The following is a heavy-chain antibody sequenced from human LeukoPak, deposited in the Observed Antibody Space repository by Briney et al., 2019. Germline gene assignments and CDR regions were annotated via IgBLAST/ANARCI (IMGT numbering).Heavy chain of an antibody. D-gene: IGHD6-13*01. CDR3: AIEVAAAAHFDY. CDR2: IIPILGIA. V-gene: IGHV1-69*10. CDR1: GGTFSSYA. Sequence: GASVKVSCKASGGTFSSYAISWVRQAPGQGLEWMGGIIPILGIANYAQKLQGRVTITADKSTSTAYMELSSLRSEDTAVYYCAIEVAAAAHFDYWGQGTLVTVSS. J-gene: IGHJ4*02.